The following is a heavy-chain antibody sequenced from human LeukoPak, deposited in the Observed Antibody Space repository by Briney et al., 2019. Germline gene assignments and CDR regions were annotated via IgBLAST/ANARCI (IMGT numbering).Heavy chain of an antibody. V-gene: IGHV4-39*07. J-gene: IGHJ5*02. Sequence: PSETLSLTCTVSGGSISSSSYCWGWIRQPPGKGLEWIGSIYYSGSTYYNPSLKSRVTISVDTSKNQFSLKLSSVTAADTAVYYCARDKGWFDPWGQGTLVTVSS. CDR1: GGSISSSSYC. CDR3: ARDKGWFDP. CDR2: IYYSGST.